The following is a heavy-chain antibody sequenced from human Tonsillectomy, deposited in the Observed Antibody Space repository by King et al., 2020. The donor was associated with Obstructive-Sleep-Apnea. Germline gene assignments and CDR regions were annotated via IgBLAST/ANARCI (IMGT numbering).Heavy chain of an antibody. CDR1: AFTFSDYF. D-gene: IGHD4-23*01. V-gene: IGHV3-11*01. CDR2: ISSSGSTI. CDR3: ARERLSPADGGYLDY. Sequence: QLVQSGGGLVKPGRSLRLSCAASAFTFSDYFMSWIRQAPGKGLEWVSYISSSGSTIYYADSVKGRITISRDNAKNSLYLQMNSLRAEDTAVYYCARERLSPADGGYLDYWGQGTLVTVSS. J-gene: IGHJ4*02.